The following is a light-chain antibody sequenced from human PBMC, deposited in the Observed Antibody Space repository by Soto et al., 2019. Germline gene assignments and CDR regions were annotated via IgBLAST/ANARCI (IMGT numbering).Light chain of an antibody. CDR3: QQSHSLPFT. Sequence: DIQMTQSPSSLSASVGDRVTITCRASQSISSYLNWYQQRPGKAPKLLIYTSSTLESGVPSRFSGSGSGTDFTLTISSLQPEDFATYHCQQSHSLPFTFGQGTKLEVK. CDR2: TSS. J-gene: IGKJ2*01. CDR1: QSISSY. V-gene: IGKV1-39*01.